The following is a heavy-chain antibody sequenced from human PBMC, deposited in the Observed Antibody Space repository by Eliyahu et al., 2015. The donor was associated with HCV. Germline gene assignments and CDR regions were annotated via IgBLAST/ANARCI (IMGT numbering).Heavy chain of an antibody. Sequence: QITLKESGPTLVKPTQTLTLTCTFSGFSLSTSGVGVGWIRQPPGKALEWLALIYWDDDKRYSPSLKSRLTITKDTSKNQVVLTMTNMDPVDTATYYCAHSLITGTTDDYGDLGADYWGQGTLVTVSS. V-gene: IGHV2-5*02. CDR1: GFSLSTSGVG. CDR3: AHSLITGTTDDYGDLGADY. J-gene: IGHJ4*02. CDR2: IYWDDDK. D-gene: IGHD4-17*01.